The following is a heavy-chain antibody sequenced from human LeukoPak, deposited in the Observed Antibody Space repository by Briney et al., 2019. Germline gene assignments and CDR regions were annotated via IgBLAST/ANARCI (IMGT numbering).Heavy chain of an antibody. Sequence: ASVKVSCKASGCSFISYGISWVRQAPGQGLEWMGWISGHNGQTSYAQKLQGRVTMTTETSTSTVYMELRSLRSDDTAVYYCARWGPDFWSDYYPFDYWGQGTLVIVSS. CDR3: ARWGPDFWSDYYPFDY. V-gene: IGHV1-18*01. CDR2: ISGHNGQT. CDR1: GCSFISYG. D-gene: IGHD3-3*01. J-gene: IGHJ4*02.